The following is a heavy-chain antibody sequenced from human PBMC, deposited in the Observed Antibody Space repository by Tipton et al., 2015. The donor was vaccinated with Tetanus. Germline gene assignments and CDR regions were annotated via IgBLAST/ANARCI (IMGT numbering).Heavy chain of an antibody. Sequence: PGLVKPSETLSLICTVSRGPISSYYWSWIRQPAGKGLEWIGHISNGNTDYNTSLKSRVTLSVDTSKNQFSLELRAVTAADTAVYFCARNVYTVTNDAFDIWGHGTLVNVSS. J-gene: IGHJ3*02. CDR1: RGPISSYY. D-gene: IGHD4-11*01. V-gene: IGHV4-4*07. CDR2: ISNGNT. CDR3: ARNVYTVTNDAFDI.